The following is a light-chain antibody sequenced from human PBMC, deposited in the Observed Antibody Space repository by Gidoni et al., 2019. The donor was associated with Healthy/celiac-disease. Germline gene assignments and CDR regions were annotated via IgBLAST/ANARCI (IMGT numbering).Light chain of an antibody. CDR1: SSNIASNY. J-gene: IGLJ3*02. V-gene: IGLV1-47*01. CDR2: RNN. Sequence: QSVLTQPPAASGTPGQRVTLSCSGSSSNIASNYVSWYQQLPGTAPKLLIYRNNPRPSGVPARFSGSKSGTSASLAISGLRSEDEADYYCAAWDDSLSGRVFGGGTKLTVL. CDR3: AAWDDSLSGRV.